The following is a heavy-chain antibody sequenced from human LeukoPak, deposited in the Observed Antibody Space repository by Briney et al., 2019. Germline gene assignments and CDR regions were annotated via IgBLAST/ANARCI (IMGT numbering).Heavy chain of an antibody. CDR1: GGTFSSYA. Sequence: ASVKVSCKASGGTFSSYAISWVRQAPGQGLEWMGRIIPILGIANYAQKFQGRVTITADKSTSTAYMELSSLRSEDTAVYYCARGGIMVRGVITKHAEGAFDIWGQGTMVTVSS. J-gene: IGHJ3*02. CDR2: IIPILGIA. V-gene: IGHV1-69*04. CDR3: ARGGIMVRGVITKHAEGAFDI. D-gene: IGHD3-10*01.